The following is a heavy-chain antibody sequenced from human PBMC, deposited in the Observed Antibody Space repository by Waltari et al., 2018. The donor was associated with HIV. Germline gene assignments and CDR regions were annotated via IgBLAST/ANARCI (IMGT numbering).Heavy chain of an antibody. V-gene: IGHV4-39*01. J-gene: IGHJ5*02. Sequence: QLQLQESGPGLVKPSETLSLTCTVPGGSISSSSYSWARIRQPPGKGLEWIGSIYYSGSTYYNPSLKSRVTISVDTSKNQFSLKLTSVTAADTAVYYCARRYSGDYADYNWFDPWGQGTLVTVSS. CDR3: ARRYSGDYADYNWFDP. CDR1: GGSISSSSYS. CDR2: IYYSGST. D-gene: IGHD4-17*01.